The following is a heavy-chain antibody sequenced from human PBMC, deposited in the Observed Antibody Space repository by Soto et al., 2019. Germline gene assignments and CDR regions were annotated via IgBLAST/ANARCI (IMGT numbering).Heavy chain of an antibody. CDR3: ARERGYSGYDYYYYYGLDV. CDR1: GYTFTSYY. J-gene: IGHJ6*02. CDR2: INPSGGST. V-gene: IGHV1-46*01. Sequence: ASVKVSFKASGYTFTSYYMHWVRQAPGQGLEWMGIINPSGGSTSYAQKFQGRVTMTRDTSKSTVYMELSSLRSEDTAVYYCARERGYSGYDYYYYYGLDVWGQGTTVTVSS. D-gene: IGHD5-12*01.